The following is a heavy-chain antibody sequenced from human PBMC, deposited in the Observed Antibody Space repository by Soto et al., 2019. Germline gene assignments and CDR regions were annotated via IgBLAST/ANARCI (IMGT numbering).Heavy chain of an antibody. J-gene: IGHJ4*02. Sequence: GGSLRLSCVASGFTFRSSWMHWVRQAPGKGLVWVSRINSDATTKNYADYVQGRFTIARDNAENTLYLQMDSLTAEDTAVYYCARGPTGWYGYDYWGQGTLVTVSS. V-gene: IGHV3-74*01. D-gene: IGHD6-19*01. CDR1: GFTFRSSW. CDR2: INSDATTK. CDR3: ARGPTGWYGYDY.